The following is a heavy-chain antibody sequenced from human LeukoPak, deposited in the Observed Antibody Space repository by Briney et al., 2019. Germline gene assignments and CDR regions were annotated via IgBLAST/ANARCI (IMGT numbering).Heavy chain of an antibody. CDR1: GDSVSSNSAA. D-gene: IGHD5-24*01. CDR2: TYYRSKWYN. CDR3: ARNPEEMATIGQIFYFDY. J-gene: IGHJ4*02. V-gene: IGHV6-1*01. Sequence: SQTLSLTCAISGDSVSSNSAAWNWIRQSPSRGLEWLGRTYYRSKWYNDYAVSVKSRITINPDTSKNQFSLQLNSVTPEDTAVYYCARNPEEMATIGQIFYFDYWGQGTLVTVSS.